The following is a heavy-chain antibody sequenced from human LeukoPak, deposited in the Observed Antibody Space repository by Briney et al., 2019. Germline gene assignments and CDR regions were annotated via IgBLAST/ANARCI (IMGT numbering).Heavy chain of an antibody. CDR3: ATSMTTVTYYYYYGMDV. D-gene: IGHD4-11*01. Sequence: GGSLRLSCAASGFTVSSNYMGWVRQAPGKGLEWVSVIYSGGSTYYADSVKGRFTISRHNSKNTLYLQMNSLRAEDTAVYYCATSMTTVTYYYYYGMDVWGQGTTVTVSS. CDR1: GFTVSSNY. CDR2: IYSGGST. J-gene: IGHJ6*02. V-gene: IGHV3-53*04.